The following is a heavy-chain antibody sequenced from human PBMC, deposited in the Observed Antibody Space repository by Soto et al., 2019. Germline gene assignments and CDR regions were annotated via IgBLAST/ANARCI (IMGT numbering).Heavy chain of an antibody. CDR1: GVTFSNYA. D-gene: IGHD3-10*01. V-gene: IGHV3-23*01. CDR2: LSGSGGTT. Sequence: GGSLRLSCTVSGVTFSNYAMNWVRQAPGKGLEWVSSLSGSGGTTYYADSVKGRFIISRDNSKNTLYLLMNCLRAEDTALYYCAKQRADYGSGADTFYFDSWGQGALVTVSS. CDR3: AKQRADYGSGADTFYFDS. J-gene: IGHJ4*02.